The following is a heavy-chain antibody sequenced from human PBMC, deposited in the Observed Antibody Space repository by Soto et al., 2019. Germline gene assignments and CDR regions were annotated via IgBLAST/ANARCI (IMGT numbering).Heavy chain of an antibody. Sequence: GGSLRLSCAASGFTFSSYGMHWVRQAPGKGLEWVAVIWYDGSNKYYADSVKGRFTISRDNSKNTLYLQMNSLRAEDTAVYYCARDPLAACSGGSCYPQPAIYYYGMDVWGQGTTVTVSS. CDR2: IWYDGSNK. D-gene: IGHD2-15*01. CDR3: ARDPLAACSGGSCYPQPAIYYYGMDV. J-gene: IGHJ6*02. V-gene: IGHV3-33*01. CDR1: GFTFSSYG.